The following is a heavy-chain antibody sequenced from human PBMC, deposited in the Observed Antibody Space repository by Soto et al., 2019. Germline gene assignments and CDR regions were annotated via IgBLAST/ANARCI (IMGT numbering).Heavy chain of an antibody. Sequence: GGSLRLSCAASGFTFSPYAMHWVRQAPGKGLEWVAVISYDRNNKNYADSVKGRLAISRDNSRNTLYLQMNSLRAEDTAVYYYARACLDSSALDYWGQVTLVTVSS. CDR2: ISYDRNNK. CDR1: GFTFSPYA. V-gene: IGHV3-30*09. J-gene: IGHJ4*02. D-gene: IGHD6-6*01. CDR3: ARACLDSSALDY.